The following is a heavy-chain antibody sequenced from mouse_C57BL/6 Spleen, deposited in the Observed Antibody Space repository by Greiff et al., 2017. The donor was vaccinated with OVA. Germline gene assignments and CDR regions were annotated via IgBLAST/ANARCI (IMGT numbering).Heavy chain of an antibody. D-gene: IGHD2-13*01. CDR3: AREGLAY. V-gene: IGHV3-6*01. Sequence: EVKLVESGPGLVKPSQSLSLTCSVPGYSITSGYYWNWIRQFPGNKLEWMGYISYDGSNNYNPSLKNRISITRDTSKNQFFLKLNSVTTEDTATYYCAREGLAYWGQGTLVTVSA. CDR2: ISYDGSN. CDR1: GYSITSGYY. J-gene: IGHJ3*01.